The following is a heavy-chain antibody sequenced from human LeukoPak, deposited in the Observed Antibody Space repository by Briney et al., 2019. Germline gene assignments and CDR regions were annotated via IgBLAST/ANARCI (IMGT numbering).Heavy chain of an antibody. CDR1: GFTVSSNY. CDR3: AQYTSGSSSALDY. CDR2: IYSGGST. D-gene: IGHD6-19*01. V-gene: IGHV3-53*01. J-gene: IGHJ4*02. Sequence: GGSLRLSCAASGFTVSSNYMSWVRQAPGKGLEWVSVIYSGGSTYYADSVKGRFTISRDNSKNTLYLQMNSLRAEDTAVYYCAQYTSGSSSALDYWGQGTLVTVSS.